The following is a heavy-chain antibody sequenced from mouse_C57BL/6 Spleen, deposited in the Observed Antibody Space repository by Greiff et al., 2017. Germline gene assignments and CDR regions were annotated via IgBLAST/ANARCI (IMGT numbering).Heavy chain of an antibody. D-gene: IGHD4-1*02. V-gene: IGHV1-82*01. Sequence: QVQLQQSGPELVKPGASVKISCKASGYAFSSSWMNWVQQRPGKGLEWIGRIYPGDGDTNYTGKFKGKATLPAAKSSSTPYMQLSSLTAEDSAVYFCARSSFQLGYFDYWGQGTTLTVSS. CDR1: GYAFSSSW. CDR3: ARSSFQLGYFDY. J-gene: IGHJ2*01. CDR2: IYPGDGDT.